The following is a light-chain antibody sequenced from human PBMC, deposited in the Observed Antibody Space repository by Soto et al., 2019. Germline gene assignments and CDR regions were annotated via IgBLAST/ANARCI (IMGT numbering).Light chain of an antibody. J-gene: IGKJ1*01. CDR1: QSVSSW. Sequence: EIELTQSHCTLSSSVGDRVALTWRASQSVSSWVAWYHLKPGKAPKLLIYKASTLETGVPSRFSGSGSRTEFTLTISSLQPDDFATYYCQHYASFSETFGQGTKVDI. V-gene: IGKV1-5*03. CDR3: QHYASFSET. CDR2: KAS.